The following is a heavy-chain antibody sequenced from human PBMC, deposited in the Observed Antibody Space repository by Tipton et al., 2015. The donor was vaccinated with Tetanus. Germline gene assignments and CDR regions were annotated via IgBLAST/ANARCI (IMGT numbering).Heavy chain of an antibody. V-gene: IGHV4-30-2*01. Sequence: TLSLTCAISGGLITTGGYSWGWIRQTPRQGLEWIGYIYQTDSTYYNPSLRSRLTISISRSKNQFSLKLTSVTAADTAVYYCVRGRGLGAYSYGFECWGRGTQVTVSS. CDR3: VRGRGLGAYSYGFEC. CDR1: GGLITTGGYS. D-gene: IGHD5-18*01. J-gene: IGHJ4*02. CDR2: IYQTDST.